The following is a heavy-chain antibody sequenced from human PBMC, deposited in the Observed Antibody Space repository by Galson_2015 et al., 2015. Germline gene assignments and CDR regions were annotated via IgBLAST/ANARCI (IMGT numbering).Heavy chain of an antibody. Sequence: SLRLSCAASGFTFSSYGMHWVRQAPGKGLEWVAVIWYDGSNKYYADSVKGRFTISRDNSKNTLYLQMNSLRAEDTAVYYCARDGRSYYGASAFDIWGQGTMVTVSS. CDR3: ARDGRSYYGASAFDI. CDR2: IWYDGSNK. CDR1: GFTFSSYG. J-gene: IGHJ3*02. D-gene: IGHD1-26*01. V-gene: IGHV3-33*01.